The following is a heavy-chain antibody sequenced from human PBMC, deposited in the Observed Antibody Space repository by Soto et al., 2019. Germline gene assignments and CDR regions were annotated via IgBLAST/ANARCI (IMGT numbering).Heavy chain of an antibody. D-gene: IGHD2-2*01. J-gene: IGHJ5*02. CDR2: IYYSGST. V-gene: IGHV4-59*01. CDR3: ARAGGYCSSTSCYEVPTTEWWFDP. Sequence: SETLALTCTVSGGSISSYYWRWIRQPPGKGLEWIGYIYYSGSTNYNPSLKSRVTISVDTSKNQFSLKLSSVTAADTAVYYCARAGGYCSSTSCYEVPTTEWWFDPWGQGTLVTVS. CDR1: GGSISSYY.